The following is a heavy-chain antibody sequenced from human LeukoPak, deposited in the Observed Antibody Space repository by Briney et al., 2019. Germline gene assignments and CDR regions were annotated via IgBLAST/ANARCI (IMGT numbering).Heavy chain of an antibody. CDR2: ISSDGGTK. CDR1: KFTFSNYG. D-gene: IGHD3-10*01. V-gene: IGHV3-30*18. J-gene: IGHJ4*02. CDR3: AKEYDSGGYGAYFDY. Sequence: GESLKISCAASKFTFSNYGMQWVRQAPGKGLEWVAVISSDGGTKYYADSVKGRFTLSRDNSRNTLDLQMNSLGPEDTAVYYCAKEYDSGGYGAYFDYWGQGTLVTVSS.